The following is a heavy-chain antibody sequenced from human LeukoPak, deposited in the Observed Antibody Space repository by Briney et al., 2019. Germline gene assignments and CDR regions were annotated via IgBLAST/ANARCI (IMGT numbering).Heavy chain of an antibody. V-gene: IGHV3-30*04. J-gene: IGHJ4*02. CDR3: ARAPRYYYDSSGYYYLTHFDY. CDR2: ISYDGSNK. CDR1: GFTFSSYA. D-gene: IGHD3-22*01. Sequence: GRSLRLSCAASGFTFSSYAMHWVRQAPGKGLEWVAVISYDGSNKYYADSVKGRLTISRDNSKNTLYLQMNSLRAEDTAVYYCARAPRYYYDSSGYYYLTHFDYWGQGTLVTVSS.